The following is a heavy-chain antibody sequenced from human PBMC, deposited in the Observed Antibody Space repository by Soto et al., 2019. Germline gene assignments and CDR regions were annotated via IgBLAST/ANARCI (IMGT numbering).Heavy chain of an antibody. CDR1: GASISKTYYY. CDR3: ARPDSLSGTGWFDP. D-gene: IGHD6-13*01. J-gene: IGHJ5*02. V-gene: IGHV4-39*01. CDR2: VFYSGIT. Sequence: SETLSLTCSLSGASISKTYYYWGWVRQTPEKGLEWIGTVFYSGITYYNPSLESRVTISIDRSQNQFSLKLTSVTAADTAVYYCARPDSLSGTGWFDPWGRGTLVTVS.